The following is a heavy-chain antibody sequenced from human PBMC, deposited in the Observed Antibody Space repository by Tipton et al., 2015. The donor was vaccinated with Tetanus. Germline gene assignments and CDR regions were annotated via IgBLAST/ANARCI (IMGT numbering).Heavy chain of an antibody. CDR2: IKRDGSEQ. V-gene: IGHV3-7*01. CDR1: GFPFMTYW. J-gene: IGHJ4*02. CDR3: VREIWWASWVAFDN. D-gene: IGHD4/OR15-4a*01. Sequence: GSLRLSCATSGFPFMTYWMTWVRQAPGKGLEWVANIKRDGSEQHYADSVKGRFNISRDNAGNSLYLQMNSLRVEDTAIYYCVREIWWASWVAFDNWGPGNPGHRLL.